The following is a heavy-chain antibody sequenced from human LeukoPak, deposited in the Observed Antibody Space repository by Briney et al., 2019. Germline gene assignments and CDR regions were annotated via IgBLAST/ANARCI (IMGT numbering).Heavy chain of an antibody. J-gene: IGHJ4*02. D-gene: IGHD3-16*01. CDR3: ARGLRHFDY. Sequence: SETLSLTCAVSGGSISSGDYYWSWIRQPPGKGLEWIGYIYYSGSTYHNPSLKSRVTISVDTSKNQFSLKLNSVTAADTAVYYCARGLRHFDYWGQGTLVTVSS. V-gene: IGHV4-30-4*01. CDR1: GGSISSGDYY. CDR2: IYYSGST.